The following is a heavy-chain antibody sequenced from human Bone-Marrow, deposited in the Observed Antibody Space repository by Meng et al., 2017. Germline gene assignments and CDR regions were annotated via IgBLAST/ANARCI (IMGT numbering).Heavy chain of an antibody. V-gene: IGHV1-46*01. Sequence: ASVKVSCKASGYTFTSYYMHWVRQAPGQGLEWMGIINPSGGSTSYAQKFQGRVTMTRDTSTSTVYMELSSLRSKDTAVYYCARDGGITMPGRGFDIWGQGTMVTVSS. CDR3: ARDGGITMPGRGFDI. J-gene: IGHJ3*02. CDR1: GYTFTSYY. CDR2: INPSGGST. D-gene: IGHD3-10*01.